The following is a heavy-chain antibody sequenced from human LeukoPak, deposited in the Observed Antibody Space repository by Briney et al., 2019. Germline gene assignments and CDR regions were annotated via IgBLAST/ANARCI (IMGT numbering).Heavy chain of an antibody. CDR1: GFTFSSYE. Sequence: GGSLRLSCAASGFTFSSYEMNWVRQAPGKGLEWVSYISSSGSTIYYADSVKGRFTISRDNSKNTLFLQTNSLRAEDTAVYYCARVDSSGPGDYWGQGTLVTVSS. D-gene: IGHD6-19*01. J-gene: IGHJ4*02. CDR3: ARVDSSGPGDY. V-gene: IGHV3-48*03. CDR2: ISSSGSTI.